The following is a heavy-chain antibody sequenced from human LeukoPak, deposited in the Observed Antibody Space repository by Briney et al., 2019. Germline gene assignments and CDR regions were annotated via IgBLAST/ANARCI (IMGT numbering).Heavy chain of an antibody. J-gene: IGHJ4*02. CDR2: MNPNSGNT. CDR1: GYTFTSYD. Sequence: ASVKVSCKASGYTFTSYDINWVRQATGQGLEWMGWMNPNSGNTGYAQKFQGRVTMTRNTSISTAYMELSSLRSEDTAVYYCARGLAKVRGRVTYYFDYWGQGTLVTVSP. V-gene: IGHV1-8*01. CDR3: ARGLAKVRGRVTYYFDY. D-gene: IGHD3-16*01.